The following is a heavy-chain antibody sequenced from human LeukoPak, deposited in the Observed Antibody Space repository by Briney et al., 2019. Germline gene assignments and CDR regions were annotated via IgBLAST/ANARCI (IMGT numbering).Heavy chain of an antibody. J-gene: IGHJ4*02. CDR3: ARDDILTGLYYFDY. D-gene: IGHD3-9*01. CDR2: ISAGSRHI. Sequence: GGSLRLSCEASGFTFSIYTMNWVRQAPGKGLEWVSIISAGSRHIYYADSVKGRFTISRDNAKNSLYLQMNSLRAEDTAVYYCARDDILTGLYYFDYWGQGTLVTVSS. CDR1: GFTFSIYT. V-gene: IGHV3-21*01.